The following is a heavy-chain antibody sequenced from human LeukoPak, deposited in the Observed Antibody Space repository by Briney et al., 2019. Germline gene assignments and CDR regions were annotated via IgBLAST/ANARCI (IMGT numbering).Heavy chain of an antibody. J-gene: IGHJ6*03. Sequence: SGGSLRLSCAASGFTFSSYAMSWVRQAPGKGLEWVSAISGSGGSTYYADSVKGRFTISRDNSKNTLYLQMNSLRAEDTAVYYCAKAFWSGYYSEIYYYYYYMDVWGKGTTVTVSS. D-gene: IGHD3-3*01. V-gene: IGHV3-23*01. CDR1: GFTFSSYA. CDR2: ISGSGGST. CDR3: AKAFWSGYYSEIYYYYYYMDV.